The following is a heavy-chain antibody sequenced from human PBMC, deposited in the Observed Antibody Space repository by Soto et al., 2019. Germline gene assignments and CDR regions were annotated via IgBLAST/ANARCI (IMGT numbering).Heavy chain of an antibody. J-gene: IGHJ3*02. Sequence: SETLSLTCTVSGYSISSGYYWGWIRQPPGKGLEWIGSIYHSGSTYYNPSLKSRVTISVDTSKNQFSLKLSSVTAADTAVYYCARGPSGSYYAFDIWGQGTMVTVSS. CDR2: IYHSGST. D-gene: IGHD1-26*01. CDR3: ARGPSGSYYAFDI. V-gene: IGHV4-38-2*02. CDR1: GYSISSGYY.